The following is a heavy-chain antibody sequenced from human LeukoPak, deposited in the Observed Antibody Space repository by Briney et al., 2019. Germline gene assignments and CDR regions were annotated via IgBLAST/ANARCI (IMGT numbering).Heavy chain of an antibody. Sequence: PGGSLRLSCAASGFTVSSNYMSWVRQAPGKGLEWVSVIYSGGSTYYADSVKGRFTISRDNSKNTLYLQMNSLRAEDTAVYYCARACSSTSCPLDYWGQGTLVTVSS. D-gene: IGHD2-2*01. J-gene: IGHJ4*02. CDR1: GFTVSSNY. CDR2: IYSGGST. V-gene: IGHV3-53*01. CDR3: ARACSSTSCPLDY.